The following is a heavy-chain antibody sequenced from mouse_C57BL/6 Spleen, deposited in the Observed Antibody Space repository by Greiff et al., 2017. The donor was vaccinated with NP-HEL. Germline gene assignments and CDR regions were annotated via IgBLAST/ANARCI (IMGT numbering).Heavy chain of an antibody. J-gene: IGHJ1*03. V-gene: IGHV3-6*01. CDR2: IRYDGSN. Sequence: ESGPGLVKPSQSLSLSCSVTGYSITSCYYWNWIRQFPGNKLEWMGYIRYDGSNNYNASLKNRISITRDTSKNQFFLELNSVTTEDTATYYCAGDYYGSSYGWYFDVWGTGTTVTVSS. D-gene: IGHD1-1*01. CDR1: GYSITSCYY. CDR3: AGDYYGSSYGWYFDV.